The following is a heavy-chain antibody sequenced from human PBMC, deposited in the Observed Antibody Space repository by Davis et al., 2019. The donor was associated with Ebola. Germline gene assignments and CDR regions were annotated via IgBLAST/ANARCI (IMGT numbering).Heavy chain of an antibody. CDR1: GFSFSSYW. Sequence: GGSLRLSCAASGFSFSSYWMSWARQAPGRGLEWVAFVRSHGSDDHYADSVKGRFTISRDNSKNTLYLQMNSLRPEDTAVYYCARDSDDYSFDYWGQGTLVTVSS. CDR3: ARDSDDYSFDY. V-gene: IGHV3-30*02. CDR2: VRSHGSDD. D-gene: IGHD4-11*01. J-gene: IGHJ4*02.